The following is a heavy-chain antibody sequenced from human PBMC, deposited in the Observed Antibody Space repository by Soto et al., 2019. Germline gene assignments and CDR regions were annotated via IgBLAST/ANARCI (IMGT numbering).Heavy chain of an antibody. CDR3: AKEGNYGDYEGGAFDI. Sequence: QVQLVESGGGVVQPGRSLRLSCAASGFTFSSYGMHWVRQAPGKGLEWVAVISYDGSNKYYADSVKGRFTISRDNSKNKLYLEMNSLRAEDTAVYYCAKEGNYGDYEGGAFDIWGQGTMVTVSS. D-gene: IGHD4-17*01. CDR2: ISYDGSNK. J-gene: IGHJ3*02. CDR1: GFTFSSYG. V-gene: IGHV3-30*18.